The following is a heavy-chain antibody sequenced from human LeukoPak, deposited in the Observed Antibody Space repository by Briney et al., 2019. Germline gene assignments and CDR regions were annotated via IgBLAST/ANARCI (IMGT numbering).Heavy chain of an antibody. Sequence: PGGSLRLSCAASGFTFSSYAMTWVRQAPGRGLEWISCIRGTDDTTYYADSVKGRFTISRDNSGSTLYLQMHSLRAEDTAVYYCAKDMYTYDSPYFDSWGQGALVTVAS. J-gene: IGHJ4*02. CDR1: GFTFSSYA. CDR2: IRGTDDTT. V-gene: IGHV3-23*01. CDR3: AKDMYTYDSPYFDS. D-gene: IGHD3-22*01.